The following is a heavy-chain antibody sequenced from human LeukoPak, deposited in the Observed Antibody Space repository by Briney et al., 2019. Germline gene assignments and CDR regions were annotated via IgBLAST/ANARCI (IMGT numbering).Heavy chain of an antibody. J-gene: IGHJ3*02. V-gene: IGHV1-69*01. CDR2: IIPIFGTA. Sequence: GSSVKGSCKASGGTFSSYAISWVRQAPGQGLEWMGGIIPIFGTANYAQKSQGRVTITADESTSTAYLELSSLRSEDTAVYYCARDVSAYCGGDCYSDAFDIWGQGTMVTVSS. CDR1: GGTFSSYA. CDR3: ARDVSAYCGGDCYSDAFDI. D-gene: IGHD2-21*01.